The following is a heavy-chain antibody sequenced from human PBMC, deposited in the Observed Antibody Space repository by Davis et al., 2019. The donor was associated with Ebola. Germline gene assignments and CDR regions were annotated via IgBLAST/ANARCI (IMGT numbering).Heavy chain of an antibody. CDR3: ARATGMDV. V-gene: IGHV4-38-2*02. CDR2: IYHSGST. CDR1: GYSINRGFT. J-gene: IGHJ6*04. Sequence: MPSETLSLTCTVSGYSINRGFTWGWIRQPPGKGLEWIGSIYHSGSTNYSPSLKSRVTISADTSKNQFSLRLKSVTAADTAMYYCARATGMDVWGKGTTVTVSS.